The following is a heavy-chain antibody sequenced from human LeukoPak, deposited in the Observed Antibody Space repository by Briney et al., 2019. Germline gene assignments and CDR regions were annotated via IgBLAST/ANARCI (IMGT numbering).Heavy chain of an antibody. J-gene: IGHJ4*02. V-gene: IGHV3-53*01. CDR1: GFTFSSY. CDR2: IYSGGST. D-gene: IGHD3-10*01. CDR3: ARGSGYYGSGSQTPND. Sequence: GGSLRLSCAASGFTFSSYMSWVRQAPGKGLEWVSVIYSGGSTYCADSVKGRFTISRDNSKNTLYLQMNSLRAEDTAVYYCARGSGYYGSGSQTPNDWGQGTLVTVSS.